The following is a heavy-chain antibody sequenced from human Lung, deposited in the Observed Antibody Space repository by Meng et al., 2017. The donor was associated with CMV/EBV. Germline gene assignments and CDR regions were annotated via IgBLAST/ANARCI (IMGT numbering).Heavy chain of an antibody. CDR1: GFTFSSYA. Sequence: SCAASGFTFSSYAMSWVRQAPGKGLEWVSAISGSGGSTYYADSVKGPFTISRDNSKNTLYLQMNSLRAEDTAVYYCAKAYSSSSVGTNRGFDYWXQGTLVTVSS. J-gene: IGHJ4*02. CDR3: AKAYSSSSVGTNRGFDY. CDR2: ISGSGGST. V-gene: IGHV3-23*01. D-gene: IGHD6-6*01.